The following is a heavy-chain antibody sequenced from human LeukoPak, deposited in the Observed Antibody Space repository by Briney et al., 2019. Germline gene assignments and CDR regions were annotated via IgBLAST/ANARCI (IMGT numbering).Heavy chain of an antibody. CDR1: GFTFSSYS. V-gene: IGHV3-48*01. CDR3: ARDHCSSTSCYSPDYYYYYMDV. J-gene: IGHJ6*03. D-gene: IGHD2-2*01. CDR2: ISSSSSTI. Sequence: PGGSLRLSCAASGFTFSSYSMNWVRQAPGKGLEWVSYISSSSSTIYYADSVKGRFTISRDNAKNSLYLQMNSLRAEDTAVYYCARDHCSSTSCYSPDYYYYYMDVWGKGTTVTVSS.